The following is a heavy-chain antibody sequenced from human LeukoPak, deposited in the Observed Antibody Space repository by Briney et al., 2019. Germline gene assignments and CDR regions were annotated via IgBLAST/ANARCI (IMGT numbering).Heavy chain of an antibody. CDR2: ITGSGGGT. J-gene: IGHJ4*02. V-gene: IGHV3-23*01. Sequence: GGSLRLSCAAAAFTFSNYAMTWVRQPPGKGLEWVSAITGSGGGTYYADSVKGRFTISRDNSKNTLYLQMNSLRAEDPAIYYCAKRIPSWYYVDYWGQGTLVTVSS. D-gene: IGHD2-15*01. CDR3: AKRIPSWYYVDY. CDR1: AFTFSNYA.